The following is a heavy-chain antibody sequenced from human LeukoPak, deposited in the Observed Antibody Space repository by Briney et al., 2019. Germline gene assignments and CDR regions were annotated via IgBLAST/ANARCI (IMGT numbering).Heavy chain of an antibody. Sequence: GGPLRLSCAASGFAFSTYRVHWVRQVPGKGLEWICGSTGDGDSTDYAVSVNVRFTISRDNDERTVSLHMDAVRDEDTAVYCCAKDFDWGSGHWGQGTLVTVSS. D-gene: IGHD7-27*01. J-gene: IGHJ4*02. CDR3: AKDFDWGSGH. V-gene: IGHV3-74*01. CDR2: STGDGDST. CDR1: GFAFSTYR.